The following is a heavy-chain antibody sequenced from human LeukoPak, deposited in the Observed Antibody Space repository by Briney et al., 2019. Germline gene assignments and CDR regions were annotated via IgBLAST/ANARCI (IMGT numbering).Heavy chain of an antibody. CDR3: AKAPLGSCRGARCYYLDV. J-gene: IGHJ6*03. V-gene: IGHV3-23*01. CDR1: RFTLSIYA. D-gene: IGHD2-15*01. CDR2: MSGSDPGT. Sequence: GGSLRLSCVASRFTLSIYAIRWVRHTPWKGLEWVSSMSGSDPGTYYADSVKGRFAISRDNSKNTLYLQMNSLRAEATAIYYCAKAPLGSCRGARCYYLDVWGKGTTVTVSS.